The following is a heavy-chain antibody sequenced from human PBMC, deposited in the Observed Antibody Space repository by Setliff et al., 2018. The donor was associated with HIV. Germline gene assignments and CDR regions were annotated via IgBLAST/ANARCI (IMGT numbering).Heavy chain of an antibody. CDR2: LNTDGREQ. Sequence: PGGSLRLSCAASGFTFSSYWMHWVRQAPGKGLVWVSRLNTDGREQYYADSVKGRFTISRDNSKNTLYLQMKSLRAEDTAVYYCAKLSHSHDSNGFTVDHWGRGTLVTVSS. CDR3: AKLSHSHDSNGFTVDH. V-gene: IGHV3-74*01. J-gene: IGHJ4*02. CDR1: GFTFSSYW. D-gene: IGHD3-22*01.